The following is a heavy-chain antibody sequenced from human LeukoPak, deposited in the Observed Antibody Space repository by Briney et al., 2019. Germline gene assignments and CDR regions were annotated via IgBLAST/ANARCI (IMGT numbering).Heavy chain of an antibody. CDR2: MNPNSGNT. J-gene: IGHJ6*03. D-gene: IGHD6-13*01. V-gene: IGHV1-8*01. CDR1: GYTFTSYD. Sequence: ASVKASCKAFGYTFTSYDINWVRQATGQGLEWMGWMNPNSGNTGYAQKFQGRVTMTRNTSISTAYMELSSLRSEDTAVYYCARGWGSSSWYYYYYYMDVWGKGTTVTVSS. CDR3: ARGWGSSSWYYYYYYMDV.